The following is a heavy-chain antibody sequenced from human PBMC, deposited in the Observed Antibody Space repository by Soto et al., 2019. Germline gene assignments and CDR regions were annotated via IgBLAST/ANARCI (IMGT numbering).Heavy chain of an antibody. D-gene: IGHD6-19*01. CDR1: GGKVSRNRWA. J-gene: IGHJ4*02. Sequence: SLTGESSGGKVSRNRWAWNWIKQSPSRVLEWLGRTYYMFKWYKDYAVSVKSRISINPDTSKNQFSLQLNSVTPEDTAVYYCARGDSSGWSRGGFAYWGQGTLVLVSS. CDR2: TYYMFKWYK. CDR3: ARGDSSGWSRGGFAY. V-gene: IGHV6-1*01.